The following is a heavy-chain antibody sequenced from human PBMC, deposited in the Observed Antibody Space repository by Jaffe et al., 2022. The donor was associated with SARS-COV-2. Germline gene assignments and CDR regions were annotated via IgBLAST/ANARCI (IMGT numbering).Heavy chain of an antibody. J-gene: IGHJ4*02. CDR1: GFTFSSYA. CDR2: ISYDGSNK. V-gene: IGHV3-30-3*01. Sequence: QVQLVESGGGVVQPGRSLRLSCAASGFTFSSYAMHWVRQAPGKGLEWVAVISYDGSNKYYADSVKGRFTISRDNSKNTLYLQMNSLRAEDTAVYYCARGSPGDSSGPDYWGQGTLVTVSS. CDR3: ARGSPGDSSGPDY. D-gene: IGHD3-22*01.